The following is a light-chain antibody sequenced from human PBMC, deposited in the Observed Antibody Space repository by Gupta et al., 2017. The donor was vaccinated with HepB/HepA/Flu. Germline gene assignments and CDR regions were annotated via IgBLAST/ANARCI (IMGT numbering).Light chain of an antibody. CDR2: DVS. CDR3: SSYTGSSTPYVV. J-gene: IGLJ2*01. V-gene: IGLV2-14*03. CDR1: GSDVGGYNY. Sequence: QSALTQPAYASRYPGPSITFPCLGTGSDVGGYNYVSCYQQQPGKAPQLMIYDVSNRRTGVSHSFSGSKSCNTASLTITRLHAEDEADYYCSSYTGSSTPYVVFGGGTKLTVL.